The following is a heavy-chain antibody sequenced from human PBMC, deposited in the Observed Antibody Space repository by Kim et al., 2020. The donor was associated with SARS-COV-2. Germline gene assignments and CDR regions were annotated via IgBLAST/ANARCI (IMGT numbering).Heavy chain of an antibody. D-gene: IGHD2-15*01. CDR1: GGSISSGGYY. CDR2: IYYSGST. J-gene: IGHJ4*02. Sequence: SETLSLTCTVSGGSISSGGYYWSWIRQHPEKGLEWIGYIYYSGSTYYNPSLKSRVTISVDTSKNQFSLKLSSVTAADTAVYYCARDVKVGGFAGLDYWGQGTLVTVSS. CDR3: ARDVKVGGFAGLDY. V-gene: IGHV4-31*03.